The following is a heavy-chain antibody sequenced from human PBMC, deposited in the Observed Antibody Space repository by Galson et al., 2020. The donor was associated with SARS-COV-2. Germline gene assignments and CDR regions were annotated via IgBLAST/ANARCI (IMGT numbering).Heavy chain of an antibody. Sequence: GESLKISCKGSGYSFTSYWIGWVRQMPGKGLEWMGIIFPGDSDTRYSPSFQGQVTISADKSISTAYLQWRSLKASDSAIYYCASATGFGLETYYIDYWGQGTLVTVSS. J-gene: IGHJ4*02. V-gene: IGHV5-51*01. CDR1: GYSFTSYW. D-gene: IGHD3-3*01. CDR2: IFPGDSDT. CDR3: ASATGFGLETYYIDY.